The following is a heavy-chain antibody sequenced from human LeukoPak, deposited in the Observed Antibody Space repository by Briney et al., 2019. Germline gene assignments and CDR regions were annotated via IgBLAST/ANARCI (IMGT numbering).Heavy chain of an antibody. D-gene: IGHD3-3*01. V-gene: IGHV3-23*01. J-gene: IGHJ4*02. CDR1: GFTFDAYA. Sequence: PGGSLRLSCAASGFTFDAYAMSWVRQAPGGGLEWVSGISASGGSTYYVDSVKGRFTISRDNSKNTLYLHMNSLGAEDTALYYCACFPHYDFWRGYDYWGQGILVTVSS. CDR3: ACFPHYDFWRGYDY. CDR2: ISASGGST.